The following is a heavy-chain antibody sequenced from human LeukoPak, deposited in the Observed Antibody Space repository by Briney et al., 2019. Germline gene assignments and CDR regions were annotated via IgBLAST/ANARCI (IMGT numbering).Heavy chain of an antibody. J-gene: IGHJ2*01. D-gene: IGHD3-22*01. CDR2: ISAYNAQT. V-gene: IGHV1-18*04. Sequence: GASVKVSCKASGYTFTGYYMHWVRQAPGQGLEWMGWISAYNAQTNYAQKFQGRLTMTTDTSTRTAYMELRSLRSDDTAVYYCARDGWENDNSGYPWYFDLWGRGTLVTVSS. CDR1: GYTFTGYY. CDR3: ARDGWENDNSGYPWYFDL.